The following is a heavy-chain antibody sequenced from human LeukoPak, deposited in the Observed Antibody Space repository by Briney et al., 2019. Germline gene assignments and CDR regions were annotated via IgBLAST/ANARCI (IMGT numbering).Heavy chain of an antibody. Sequence: ASVKVSCRASGYTFTSFGISWVRQAPGQGLEWMGWISAYNGNTNYVQKFQGRVTMTTDTSTSTAYMELRSLRSDDTAMYYCTRDLGVDTTMIFFDYWGQGTLVTVSS. CDR3: TRDLGVDTTMIFFDY. CDR2: ISAYNGNT. D-gene: IGHD5-18*01. V-gene: IGHV1-18*01. J-gene: IGHJ4*02. CDR1: GYTFTSFG.